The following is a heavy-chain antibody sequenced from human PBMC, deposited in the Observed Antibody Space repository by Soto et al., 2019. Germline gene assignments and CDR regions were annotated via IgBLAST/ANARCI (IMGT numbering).Heavy chain of an antibody. CDR1: GGSISSGDYY. CDR2: IYYSGST. Sequence: QVQLQESGPGLVKPSQTLSLTCTVSGGSISSGDYYWSWVRQPPGKGLEWIGYIYYSGSTYYNPSIKSRVTISVDTSKNQFSLKLSSVTAADTAVYYCARVGPIAVAGTAEFDPWGQGTLVTVSS. J-gene: IGHJ5*02. CDR3: ARVGPIAVAGTAEFDP. V-gene: IGHV4-30-4*01. D-gene: IGHD6-19*01.